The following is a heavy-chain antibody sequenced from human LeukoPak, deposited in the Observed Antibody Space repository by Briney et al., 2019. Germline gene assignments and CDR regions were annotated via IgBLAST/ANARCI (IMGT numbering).Heavy chain of an antibody. Sequence: GGSLRLSCAASGFTFSHHGMHWVRQAPGKGLEWVSSITSSSTSMYYADSVKGRFTISRDNAKNSLYLQMNSLRAEDTAVYYCARDGIAAVEDYWGQGTLVTVSS. J-gene: IGHJ4*02. V-gene: IGHV3-21*01. D-gene: IGHD6-13*01. CDR2: ITSSSTSM. CDR3: ARDGIAAVEDY. CDR1: GFTFSHHG.